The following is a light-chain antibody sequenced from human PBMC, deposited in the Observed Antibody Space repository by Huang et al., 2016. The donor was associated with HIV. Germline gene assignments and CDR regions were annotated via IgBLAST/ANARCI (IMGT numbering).Light chain of an antibody. CDR3: QQRSNWPLT. J-gene: IGKJ4*01. V-gene: IGKV3-11*01. CDR1: HSIGTY. CDR2: DAS. Sequence: EIVLTQSPVTLSLSPGQRATLSCRASHSIGTYLAWYQQKPGQAPRLLIDDASNRATGIPARFSGSGSGTDFTLTITNLDPEDFAVYYCQQRSNWPLTFGGGTKVDIK.